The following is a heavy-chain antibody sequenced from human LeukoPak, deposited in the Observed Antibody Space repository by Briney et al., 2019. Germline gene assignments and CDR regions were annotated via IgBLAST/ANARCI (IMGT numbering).Heavy chain of an antibody. J-gene: IGHJ3*02. CDR3: AKVDGSYYDPDAFDI. CDR2: ISGSGGRT. V-gene: IGHV3-23*01. D-gene: IGHD1-26*01. CDR1: GFTFSSYA. Sequence: GGSLRLPCAASGFTFSSYAMSWVRQAPGKGLEWVSAISGSGGRTYYADSVKGRFNISRDNSKNTLYLQMNSLRAEDTAVYYCAKVDGSYYDPDAFDIWGQGTMVTVSS.